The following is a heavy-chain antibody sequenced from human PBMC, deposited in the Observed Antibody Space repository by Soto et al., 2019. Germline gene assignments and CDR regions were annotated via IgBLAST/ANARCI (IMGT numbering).Heavy chain of an antibody. CDR1: GGSISSGDYY. V-gene: IGHV4-30-4*01. D-gene: IGHD1-1*01. J-gene: IGHJ4*02. CDR2: IYYSGST. Sequence: SETLSLTCTVSGGSISSGDYYWSWIRQPPGKGLEWIGYIYYSGSTYYNPSLKSRVTISVDTSKNQFSLKLSSVTAADTAVYYCARDSVGQLERRMIDYWGQGTLVT. CDR3: ARDSVGQLERRMIDY.